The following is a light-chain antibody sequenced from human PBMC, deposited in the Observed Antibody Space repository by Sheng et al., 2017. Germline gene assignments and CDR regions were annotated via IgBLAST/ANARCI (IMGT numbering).Light chain of an antibody. J-gene: IGKJ1*01. V-gene: IGKV3-11*01. CDR1: QNVFTY. Sequence: EIVLTQSPATLSLFPGERATLSCRASQNVFTYLAWYHQRPGQAPRLLLYDTSIRATGIPDRVSGSGSGTDFTLTISSLEAEDFGVYYCQQRSNWPRTFGQGTKVEIK. CDR2: DTS. CDR3: QQRSNWPRT.